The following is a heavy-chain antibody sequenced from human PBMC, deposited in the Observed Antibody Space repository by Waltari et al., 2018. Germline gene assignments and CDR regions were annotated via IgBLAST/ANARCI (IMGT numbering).Heavy chain of an antibody. D-gene: IGHD6-19*01. CDR2: ISGSGGST. Sequence: EVQLLESGGGLVQPGGSLRLSCAASGFPFSIYAFRWFRQAPGKGLEWVSAISGSGGSTYYADSVKGRFTISRDNSKNTLYLQMNSLRAEDTAVYYCAKGAVAGPFDCWGQGTLVTVSS. CDR1: GFPFSIYA. CDR3: AKGAVAGPFDC. J-gene: IGHJ4*02. V-gene: IGHV3-23*01.